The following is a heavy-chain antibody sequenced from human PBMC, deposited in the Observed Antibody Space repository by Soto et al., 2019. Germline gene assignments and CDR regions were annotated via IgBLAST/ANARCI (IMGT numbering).Heavy chain of an antibody. Sequence: PSETLSLTCTVSGGSISSGGYYWSWIRQHPGKGLEWIGYIYYSGSTYYNPSLKSRVTISVDTSKNQFSLKLSSVTAADTAVYYCASLREEGATYYYGSGSYYGMDVWGQGTTVTVSS. D-gene: IGHD3-10*01. CDR1: GGSISSGGYY. CDR3: ASLREEGATYYYGSGSYYGMDV. J-gene: IGHJ6*02. CDR2: IYYSGST. V-gene: IGHV4-31*03.